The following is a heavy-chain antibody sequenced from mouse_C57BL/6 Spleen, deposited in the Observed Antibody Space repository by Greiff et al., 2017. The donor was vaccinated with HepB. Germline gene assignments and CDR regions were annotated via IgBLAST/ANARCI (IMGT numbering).Heavy chain of an antibody. Sequence: QVQLQQPGTELVKPGASVKLSCKASGYTFTSYWMRWVKQRPGQGLEWIGNINPSNGGTNYNEKFKSKATLTVDKSSSTAYMQLSSLTSEDSAVYYCARSGRAYYSNLAWFAYWGQGTLVTVSA. J-gene: IGHJ3*01. CDR2: INPSNGGT. D-gene: IGHD2-5*01. V-gene: IGHV1-53*01. CDR3: ARSGRAYYSNLAWFAY. CDR1: GYTFTSYW.